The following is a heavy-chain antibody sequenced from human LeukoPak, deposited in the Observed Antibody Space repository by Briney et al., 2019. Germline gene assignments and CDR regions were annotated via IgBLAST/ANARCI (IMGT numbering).Heavy chain of an antibody. CDR2: IYTSGST. V-gene: IGHV4-4*07. Sequence: SETLSLTCTVSGGSISSYYWSWIRQPAGKGLEWIGRIYTSGSTNYNPSLKSRVTISVDTSKNQFSLRLTSVTAADTAVYYCAGGWLPDKNDFWGQGTLVTVSA. D-gene: IGHD5-24*01. CDR1: GGSISSYY. CDR3: AGGWLPDKNDF. J-gene: IGHJ4*02.